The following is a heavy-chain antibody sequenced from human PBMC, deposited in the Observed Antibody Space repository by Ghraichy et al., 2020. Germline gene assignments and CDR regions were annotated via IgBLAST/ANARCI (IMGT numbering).Heavy chain of an antibody. D-gene: IGHD6-6*01. J-gene: IGHJ4*02. CDR3: ARAARNRGVDY. CDR2: IYSGGST. Sequence: GGSLRLSCAASGFTVSSNYMSWVRQAPGKGLEWVSVIYSGGSTYYADSVKGRFTISRDNSKNTLYLQMNSLRAEDTAVYYCARAARNRGVDYWGQGTLVTVSS. V-gene: IGHV3-66*02. CDR1: GFTVSSNY.